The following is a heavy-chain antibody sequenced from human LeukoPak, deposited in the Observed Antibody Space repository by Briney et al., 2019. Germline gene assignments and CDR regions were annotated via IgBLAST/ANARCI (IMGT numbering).Heavy chain of an antibody. Sequence: ASVKVSCKASGHTFTGYYMNWVRQAPGQRLEWMGWINPNSGGTNYEQKFQGWVTMTRDTSISTAYMELSRLRSDDTAVYYCARDLSSPLAGYYYGSGSTWFDPWGQGTLVTVSS. CDR2: INPNSGGT. CDR3: ARDLSSPLAGYYYGSGSTWFDP. D-gene: IGHD3-10*01. V-gene: IGHV1-2*04. CDR1: GHTFTGYY. J-gene: IGHJ5*02.